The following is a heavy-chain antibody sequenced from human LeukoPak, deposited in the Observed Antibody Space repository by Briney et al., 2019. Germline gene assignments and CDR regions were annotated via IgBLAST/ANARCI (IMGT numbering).Heavy chain of an antibody. V-gene: IGHV4-39*07. CDR2: IYYSGST. CDR3: AKEGSGQDTYNWFDP. CDR1: GGSISSSSYY. D-gene: IGHD2-15*01. Sequence: SETLSLTCTVSGGSISSSSYYWGWIRQPPGKGLEWIGSIYYSGSTYYNPSLKSRVTISVDTSKNQFSLKLSSVTAADTAVYYCAKEGSGQDTYNWFDPWGQGTLVTVSS. J-gene: IGHJ5*02.